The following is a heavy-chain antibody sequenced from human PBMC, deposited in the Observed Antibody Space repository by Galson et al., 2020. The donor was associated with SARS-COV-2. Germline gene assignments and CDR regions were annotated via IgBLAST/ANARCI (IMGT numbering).Heavy chain of an antibody. CDR2: ISYDGSNK. CDR1: GFTFNSYA. J-gene: IGHJ6*02. D-gene: IGHD6-13*01. V-gene: IGHV3-30*04. Sequence: TGGSLRLSCAASGFTFNSYAIHWVRQAPGRGLEWVAVISYDGSNKNYAASVKGRFTISRDNSKSTLQMNSLRAEDTAVYYCARDKYSSSWRGGYYYYYGMDVWGQGTTVTVSS. CDR3: ARDKYSSSWRGGYYYYYGMDV.